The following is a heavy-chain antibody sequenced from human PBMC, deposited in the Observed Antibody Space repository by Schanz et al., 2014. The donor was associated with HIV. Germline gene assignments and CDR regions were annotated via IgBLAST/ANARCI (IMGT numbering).Heavy chain of an antibody. CDR2: VSRSGANT. Sequence: EVQLLESGGGLVQPGGSLRLSCTASGLPFSTYAMSWVRQAPGKGRRPPAGVSRSGANTYYADSVKGRFTISRDNSENTLFLQVNSLRAEDTAVYYCSTSGYYPPDLWGRGTLVTVSS. D-gene: IGHD3-3*01. V-gene: IGHV3-23*01. J-gene: IGHJ2*01. CDR1: GLPFSTYA. CDR3: STSGYYPPDL.